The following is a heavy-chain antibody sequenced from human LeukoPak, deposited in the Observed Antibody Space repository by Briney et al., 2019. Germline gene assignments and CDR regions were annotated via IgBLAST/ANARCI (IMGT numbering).Heavy chain of an antibody. CDR3: ARGRRVRGVINFDY. D-gene: IGHD3-10*01. CDR2: MNPNSGKT. V-gene: IGHV1-8*01. J-gene: IGHJ4*02. CDR1: GYTFTSYD. Sequence: ASVKVSCKASGYTFTSYDINWVRQAAGQGREWMGWMNPNSGKTGYAQKFQGPTTLTRNTSISPAYMELSSLRSEDTAVYCCARGRRVRGVINFDYWGQGTLVTVSS.